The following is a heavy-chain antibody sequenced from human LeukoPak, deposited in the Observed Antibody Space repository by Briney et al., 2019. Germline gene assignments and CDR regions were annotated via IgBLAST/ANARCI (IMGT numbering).Heavy chain of an antibody. J-gene: IGHJ6*03. D-gene: IGHD1-26*01. V-gene: IGHV3-30*02. CDR2: IRYDGSNK. CDR1: GFIFSNYA. CDR3: ARDPYSGNYGNYYYYYMDV. Sequence: GGSLRLSCAASGFIFSNYAMHWVRQAPGKGLEWVAFIRYDGSNKYYADSVKGRFTISRDNSKNTLYLQMNSLGPEDTAVYYCARDPYSGNYGNYYYYYMDVWGKGTTVTISS.